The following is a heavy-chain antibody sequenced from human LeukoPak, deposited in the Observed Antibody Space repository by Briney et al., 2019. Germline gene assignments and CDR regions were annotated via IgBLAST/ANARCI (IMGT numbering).Heavy chain of an antibody. CDR3: AKSRGYSSSSVLEPYYFDY. J-gene: IGHJ4*02. CDR2: IIPIFGTA. CDR1: GYTFTSYG. D-gene: IGHD6-6*01. V-gene: IGHV1-69*06. Sequence: ASVNVSCKASGYTFTSYGISWVRQAPGQGLEWMGGIIPIFGTANYAQKFQGRVTITSDKSTSTAYMELSSLRSEDTAVYYCAKSRGYSSSSVLEPYYFDYWGQGTLVTVSS.